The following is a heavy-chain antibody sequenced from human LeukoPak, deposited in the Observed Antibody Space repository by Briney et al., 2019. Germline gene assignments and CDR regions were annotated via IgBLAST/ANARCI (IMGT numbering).Heavy chain of an antibody. J-gene: IGHJ5*02. CDR2: INHSGST. D-gene: IGHD3-22*01. V-gene: IGHV4-34*01. CDR3: ARVRRYYYDSSGYHNWLDP. CDR1: GGSFSGYY. Sequence: SETLSLTCAVYGGSFSGYYWSWIRQPPGKGLEWIGEINHSGSTNYNPSLKSRVTISVDTSKNQFSLKLSSVTAADTAVYYCARVRRYYYDSSGYHNWLDPWGQGTLVTVSS.